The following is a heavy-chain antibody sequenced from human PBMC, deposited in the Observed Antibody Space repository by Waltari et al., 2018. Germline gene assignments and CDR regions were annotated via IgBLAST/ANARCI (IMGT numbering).Heavy chain of an antibody. Sequence: EVQLVESGGGLVQPGGSLRLSGKAAGFGFRCNWMSGVRRTPGKGLEGVASIREDGSDKYYVDSVKGRFTISRDNAKTSLYLQMNSLRAEDTAVYFCANSPVESGATGSVKPWGFDYWGQGNLVTVSS. J-gene: IGHJ4*02. CDR3: ANSPVESGATGSVKPWGFDY. CDR2: IREDGSDK. D-gene: IGHD2-2*01. V-gene: IGHV3-7*01. CDR1: GFGFRCNW.